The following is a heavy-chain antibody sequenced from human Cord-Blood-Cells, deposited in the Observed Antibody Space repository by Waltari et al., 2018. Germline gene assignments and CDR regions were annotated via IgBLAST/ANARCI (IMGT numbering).Heavy chain of an antibody. CDR1: GFSLSTSGVG. CDR3: EQITVDIGATIPRSDAFDI. D-gene: IGHD5-12*01. V-gene: IGHV2-5*02. Sequence: QSTLKESGPTLVKPTQTLTLTCTFSGFSLSTSGVGVGWIRQPPGKALEWPALIYWDDDKRYSPSLQSRLTITHDTAKNQVILTMTNIVPVDTATHYCEQITVDIGATIPRSDAFDICGQGTMVTVSS. CDR2: IYWDDDK. J-gene: IGHJ3*02.